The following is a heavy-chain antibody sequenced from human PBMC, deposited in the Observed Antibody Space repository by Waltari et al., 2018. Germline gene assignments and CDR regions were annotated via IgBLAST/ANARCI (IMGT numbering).Heavy chain of an antibody. CDR2: MNPNSGNT. Sequence: QVQLVQSGAEVTQPGASVKVSCQASGYTFTSYDLNWVRQAPGHGLEWMGWMNPNSGNTGYAQKFQGRVTMTRNTSISTAYMELSSLRSEDTAVYYCARVCYDFWSGYWGRWFDPWGQGTLVTVSS. V-gene: IGHV1-8*01. CDR1: GYTFTSYD. D-gene: IGHD3-3*01. J-gene: IGHJ5*02. CDR3: ARVCYDFWSGYWGRWFDP.